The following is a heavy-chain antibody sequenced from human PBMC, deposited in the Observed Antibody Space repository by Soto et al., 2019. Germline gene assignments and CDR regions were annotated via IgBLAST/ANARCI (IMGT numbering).Heavy chain of an antibody. CDR1: GVSISSSSYY. D-gene: IGHD5-12*01. CDR3: AREHRWEISGYSFYDS. V-gene: IGHV4-39*02. Sequence: SETLSLTCTVSGVSISSSSYYWGWIRQPPGKGLEWIGSIYYSGSTYYNPSLKSRVTISVDTSKNQFSLKLSSVTAADTAVYYCAREHRWEISGYSFYDSWGQGTLVTVS. CDR2: IYYSGST. J-gene: IGHJ4*02.